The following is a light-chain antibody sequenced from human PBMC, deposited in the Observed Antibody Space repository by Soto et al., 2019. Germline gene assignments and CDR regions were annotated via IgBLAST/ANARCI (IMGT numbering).Light chain of an antibody. CDR2: DAS. V-gene: IGKV3-11*01. J-gene: IGKJ4*01. CDR3: QQRRNWPLT. CDR1: QSGSNE. Sequence: ETVLTQSQATLSLSPGERATLSCRANQSGSNELAWYQQKPGQAPRLLIYDASNRATGIPARFSGRGSGTDFTLTISSLEPQDFAVYYCQQRRNWPLTFGGGTKVEMK.